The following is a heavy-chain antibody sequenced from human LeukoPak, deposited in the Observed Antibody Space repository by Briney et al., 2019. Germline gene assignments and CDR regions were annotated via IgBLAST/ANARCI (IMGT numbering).Heavy chain of an antibody. Sequence: PSETLSLTCTVSGYSISSGYYWGWIRQPPGKGLEWIGSIYHSGSTYYNPSLKSRATISVDTSRNQFSLKLSSVTAADTAVYYCARDSRFLEWLLSRDNWFDPWGQGTLVTVSS. CDR1: GYSISSGYY. CDR2: IYHSGST. J-gene: IGHJ5*02. D-gene: IGHD3-3*01. V-gene: IGHV4-38-2*02. CDR3: ARDSRFLEWLLSRDNWFDP.